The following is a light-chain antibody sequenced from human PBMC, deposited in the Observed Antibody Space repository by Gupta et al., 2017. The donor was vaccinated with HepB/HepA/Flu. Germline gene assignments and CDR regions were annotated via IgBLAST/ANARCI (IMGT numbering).Light chain of an antibody. Sequence: DIQMTQSPSTLSASVTDRVTITCRASQSISMWLAWYQQKPGKAPKVLIYKASSLASGVPSRFSGSVSGTEFTLTISSLQPDDFAMYYCQQYNSYPISFGGGTRVEIK. V-gene: IGKV1-5*03. J-gene: IGKJ4*01. CDR1: QSISMW. CDR2: KAS. CDR3: QQYNSYPIS.